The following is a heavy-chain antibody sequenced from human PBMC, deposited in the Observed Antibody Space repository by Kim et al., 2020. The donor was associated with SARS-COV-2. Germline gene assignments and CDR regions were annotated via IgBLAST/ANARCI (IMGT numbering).Heavy chain of an antibody. Sequence: THYNPPLKSRVTISVDTSKNQFSLKLSSVPAADTAVYYCARVVDTAMVDYWGQGTLVTVSS. CDR3: ARVVDTAMVDY. D-gene: IGHD5-18*01. J-gene: IGHJ4*02. CDR2: T. V-gene: IGHV4-59*12.